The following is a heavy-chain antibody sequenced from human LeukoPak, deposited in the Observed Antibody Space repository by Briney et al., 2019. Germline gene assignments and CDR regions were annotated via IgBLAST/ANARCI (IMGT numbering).Heavy chain of an antibody. CDR2: IGRSGSTI. D-gene: IGHD6-13*01. CDR1: GFIFSSYP. V-gene: IGHV3-48*01. CDR3: ARGIGSDAFDI. Sequence: GGSLRLSCAASGFIFSSYPLNWVRQAPGKGLEWVSYIGRSGSTIYYADSVKGRFTISRDNAKNSLYLQMNSLRAEDTAVYYCARGIGSDAFDIWGQGTMVTVSS. J-gene: IGHJ3*02.